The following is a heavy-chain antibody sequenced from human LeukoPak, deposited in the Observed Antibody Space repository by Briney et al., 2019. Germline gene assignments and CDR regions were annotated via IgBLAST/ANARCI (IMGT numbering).Heavy chain of an antibody. CDR2: ISSSGSTI. Sequence: GGSLRLSCAASGFTFSSYEMNWVRQAPGKGLEWVSYISSSGSTIYYADSVKGRFTISRDNSKNTLYVQMNSLRPDDTAVCYCAKDSSDYYFDYWGQGTLVTVSS. CDR1: GFTFSSYE. V-gene: IGHV3-48*03. D-gene: IGHD3-22*01. CDR3: AKDSSDYYFDY. J-gene: IGHJ4*02.